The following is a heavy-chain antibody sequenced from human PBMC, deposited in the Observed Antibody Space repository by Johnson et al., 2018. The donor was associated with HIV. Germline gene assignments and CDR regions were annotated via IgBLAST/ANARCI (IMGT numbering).Heavy chain of an antibody. Sequence: QMQLVESGGGVVQPGESLRLSCAASGFTFANYGMHWVRQVTGKGLAWVAFTANDESITHYADPVKGRITISRDNSMNTQYLQMNSLRPEETDVYYCASLGYTSGWIVSDDGFDVWGQGTLVTVSS. D-gene: IGHD6-19*01. CDR2: TANDESIT. CDR1: GFTFANYG. V-gene: IGHV3-30*02. J-gene: IGHJ3*01. CDR3: ASLGYTSGWIVSDDGFDV.